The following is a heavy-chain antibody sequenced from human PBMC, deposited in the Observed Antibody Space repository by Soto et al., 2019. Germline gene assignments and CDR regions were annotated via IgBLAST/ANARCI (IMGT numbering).Heavy chain of an antibody. Sequence: SETLSLTCTVSGGSISSSSYYWGWIRQPPGKGLEWIGSIYYSGSTNYNPSLKSRVTISVDTSKNQFSLKLTSVTAADTAVYYCARGQHSSGWLVDYWGQGTLVTVSS. CDR2: IYYSGST. J-gene: IGHJ4*02. CDR3: ARGQHSSGWLVDY. D-gene: IGHD6-19*01. V-gene: IGHV4-39*07. CDR1: GGSISSSSYY.